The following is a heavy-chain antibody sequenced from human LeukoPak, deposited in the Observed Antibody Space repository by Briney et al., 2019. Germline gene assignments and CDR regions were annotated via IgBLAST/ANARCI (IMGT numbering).Heavy chain of an antibody. Sequence: GGSLRLSCAASGFTFIDYDMHWVRQVIGKGLEWVSAIGIRGDTHYSGSVKGRFTISRENAESSLYLQMNSLRAEDTAVYYCARGGIQVSGIDEFDYWGRGTLVTVSS. CDR1: GFTFIDYD. CDR3: ARGGIQVSGIDEFDY. V-gene: IGHV3-13*01. CDR2: IGIRGDT. D-gene: IGHD6-19*01. J-gene: IGHJ4*02.